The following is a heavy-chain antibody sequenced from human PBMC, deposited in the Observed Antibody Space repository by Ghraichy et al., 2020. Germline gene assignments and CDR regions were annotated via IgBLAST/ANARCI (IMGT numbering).Heavy chain of an antibody. CDR2: MNPNSGNT. CDR3: ARGRGFRPPGQLLNS. D-gene: IGHD2-2*01. V-gene: IGHV1-8*01. CDR1: GYTFTSYD. Sequence: ASVKVSCKASGYTFTSYDINWVRQATGQGLEWMGWMNPNSGNTGYAQKFQDRVTMTRNTSISTAYMELSSLSYDDTAVYYCARGRGFRPPGQLLNSWGQGTLVAVSS. J-gene: IGHJ4*02.